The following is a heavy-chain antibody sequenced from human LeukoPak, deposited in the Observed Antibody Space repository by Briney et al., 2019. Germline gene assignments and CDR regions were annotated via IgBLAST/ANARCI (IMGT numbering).Heavy chain of an antibody. Sequence: GGSLRLSCAASGFTFSSYAMGWVRQAPGKGLEWVSAISGSGGSTYYADSVKGRFTISRDNSKNTLYLQMNGLRAEDTAVYYCAKDFQTYDIPTYFDYWGQGTLVTVSS. CDR2: ISGSGGST. V-gene: IGHV3-23*01. CDR1: GFTFSSYA. J-gene: IGHJ4*02. D-gene: IGHD3-9*01. CDR3: AKDFQTYDIPTYFDY.